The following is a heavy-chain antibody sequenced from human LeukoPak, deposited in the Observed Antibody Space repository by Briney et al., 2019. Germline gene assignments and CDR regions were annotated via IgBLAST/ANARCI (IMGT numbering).Heavy chain of an antibody. V-gene: IGHV3-7*01. Sequence: GGSLRLSCAASGFICSSYWMSWVRQAPGKGLEWVANIKQDGSDKYYVDSVKGRFTISRDNAKNSLCLQMNSLRAEDTAVYYCARGGGNFDQWGQGTLVTVSS. CDR2: IKQDGSDK. CDR3: ARGGGNFDQ. J-gene: IGHJ4*02. D-gene: IGHD2-15*01. CDR1: GFICSSYW.